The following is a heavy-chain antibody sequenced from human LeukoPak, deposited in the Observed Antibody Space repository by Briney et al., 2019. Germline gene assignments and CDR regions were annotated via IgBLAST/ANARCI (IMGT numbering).Heavy chain of an antibody. V-gene: IGHV1-18*04. D-gene: IGHD3-3*01. Sequence: GASVKVSCKASGYTFTGYYMHWVRQAPGQGLEWMGWISAYNGNTNYAQKLQGRVTMTTDTSTSTAYMELRSLRSDDTAVYYCARDPVPDYDFWSGYYSFDYWGQGTLVTVSS. CDR1: GYTFTGYY. CDR2: ISAYNGNT. J-gene: IGHJ4*02. CDR3: ARDPVPDYDFWSGYYSFDY.